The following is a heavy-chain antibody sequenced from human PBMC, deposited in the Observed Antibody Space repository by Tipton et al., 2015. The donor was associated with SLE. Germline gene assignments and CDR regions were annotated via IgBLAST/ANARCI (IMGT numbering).Heavy chain of an antibody. CDR2: IFTGDSR. V-gene: IGHV3-23*03. D-gene: IGHD2/OR15-2a*01. CDR1: GFTFSNSV. Sequence: SLRLSCAASGFTFSNSVMAWVRQGPGKGLEWVSLIFTGDSRSYADSVRGRSSISRDNSKNTLYLQMNTLRDDDTALYYCARSDTDLTFPYYFDSWGQGTRVTVSS. CDR3: ARSDTDLTFPYYFDS. J-gene: IGHJ4*02.